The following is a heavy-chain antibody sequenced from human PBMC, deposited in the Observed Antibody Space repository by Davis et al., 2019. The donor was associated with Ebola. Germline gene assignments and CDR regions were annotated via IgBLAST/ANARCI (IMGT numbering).Heavy chain of an antibody. CDR1: GFTFSSYW. CDR3: ARSPQGLDAFDI. Sequence: GESLKISCAASGFTFSSYWMSWVRQAPGKGLEWVANIKKDGSEKYFVDSVKGRFTISRDNAKNSLDLQMNSLRAEDTAVYYCARSPQGLDAFDIWGQGTMVTVSS. CDR2: IKKDGSEK. J-gene: IGHJ3*02. V-gene: IGHV3-7*01.